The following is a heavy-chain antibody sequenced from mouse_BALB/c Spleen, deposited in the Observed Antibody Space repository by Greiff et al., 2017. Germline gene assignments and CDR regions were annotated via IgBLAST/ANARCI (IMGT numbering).Heavy chain of an antibody. CDR1: GFSLTSYG. D-gene: IGHD1-2*01. V-gene: IGHV2-9*02. CDR2: IWAGGST. Sequence: VKLVESGPGLVAPSQSLSITCTVSGFSLTSYGVHWVRQPPGKGLEWLGVIWAGGSTNYNSALMSRLSISKDNSKSQVFLKMNSLQTDDTAMYYCARDRHYYGYYAMDYWGRGTSVTVSS. CDR3: ARDRHYYGYYAMDY. J-gene: IGHJ4*01.